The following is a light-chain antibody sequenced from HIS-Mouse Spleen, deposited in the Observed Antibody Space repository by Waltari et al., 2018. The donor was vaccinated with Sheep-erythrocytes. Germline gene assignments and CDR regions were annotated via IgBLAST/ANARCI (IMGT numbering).Light chain of an antibody. Sequence: QSALTQPRSVSGSPGQSVTISCTGTSRGFGGYNYGSWYQQHPGKAPKLMIYDVSKRPSGVPDRFSGSKSGNTASLTISGLQAEDEADYYCCSYAGSYNHVFATGTKVTVL. V-gene: IGLV2-11*01. CDR2: DVS. J-gene: IGLJ1*01. CDR3: CSYAGSYNHV. CDR1: SRGFGGYNY.